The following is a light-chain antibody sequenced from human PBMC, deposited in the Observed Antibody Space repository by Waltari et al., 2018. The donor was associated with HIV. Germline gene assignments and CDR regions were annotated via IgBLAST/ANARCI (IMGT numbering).Light chain of an antibody. V-gene: IGLV2-8*01. J-gene: IGLJ2*01. CDR1: SSDIGYFNY. CDR3: AAYAGNNIVI. CDR2: DVN. Sequence: QSALTQPPSASGSPGQSVTVSCTGTSSDIGYFNYVSWYQQHPGKAPKLLIYDVNKPPSGVPDRFSASKSGATASLTVSGLLAEDEADYYCAAYAGNNIVIFGGGTKVTV.